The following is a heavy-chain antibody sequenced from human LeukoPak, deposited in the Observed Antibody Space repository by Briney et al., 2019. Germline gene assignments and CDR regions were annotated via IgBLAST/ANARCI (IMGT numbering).Heavy chain of an antibody. J-gene: IGHJ4*02. CDR2: ISGSGGST. D-gene: IGHD6-13*01. CDR3: AKLVGYSSSTPYYFNY. V-gene: IGHV3-23*01. CDR1: GFTFSSYG. Sequence: GGSLRLSCAASGFTFSSYGMTWVRQAPGKGLEWVSAISGSGGSTYYADSVKGRFTISRDNSKNTLYLQMNSLRAEDTAVYYCAKLVGYSSSTPYYFNYWGQGTLVTVSS.